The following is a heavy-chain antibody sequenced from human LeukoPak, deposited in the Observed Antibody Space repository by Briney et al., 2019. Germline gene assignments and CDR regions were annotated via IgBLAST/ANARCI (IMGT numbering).Heavy chain of an antibody. CDR2: INHSGST. CDR3: ARGYYYGSGSTYNWFDP. J-gene: IGHJ5*02. V-gene: IGHV4-34*01. D-gene: IGHD3-10*01. Sequence: KPSETLSLTCAVYGGSFSGYYWSWIRQPPGKGLEWIGEINHSGSTNYNPSLKSRVTISVDTSKNQFSLKLSSVTAADTAVYYCARGYYYGSGSTYNWFDPWGQGTLVTVSS. CDR1: GGSFSGYY.